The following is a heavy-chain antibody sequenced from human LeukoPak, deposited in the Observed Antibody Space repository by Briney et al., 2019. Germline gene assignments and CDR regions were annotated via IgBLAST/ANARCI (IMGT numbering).Heavy chain of an antibody. Sequence: SETLFLTCSVSGASITDIFWGWIRQTPGKGLEWIAIIHSRGYLTYNPALESRVTVSLDTSKNQIFLKMTSMTAADTPRYYCARELGGEGGLGPWGQGALVTVSS. CDR2: IHSRGYL. CDR3: ARELGGEGGLGP. CDR1: GASITDIF. D-gene: IGHD3-10*01. V-gene: IGHV4-59*13. J-gene: IGHJ5*02.